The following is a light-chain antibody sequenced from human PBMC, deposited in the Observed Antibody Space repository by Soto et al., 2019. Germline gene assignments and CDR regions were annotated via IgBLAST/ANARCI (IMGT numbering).Light chain of an antibody. CDR2: WAS. Sequence: DIVMTQSPDSLAVSLGERATINCKSSQSVLYSSNSRNYLAWYQQKQGQPPELLIYWASTRESGVPDRFSGSGSGTDFTLTISSLQAEDAAVYYCQQYYSTPFTFGTGTKVDIK. CDR1: QSVLYSSNSRNY. J-gene: IGKJ3*01. CDR3: QQYYSTPFT. V-gene: IGKV4-1*01.